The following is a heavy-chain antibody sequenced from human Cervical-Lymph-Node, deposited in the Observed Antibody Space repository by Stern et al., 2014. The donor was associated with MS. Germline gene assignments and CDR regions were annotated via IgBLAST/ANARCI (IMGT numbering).Heavy chain of an antibody. CDR3: ARDGRHSYTYALDV. Sequence: VQLVESGAEVKKPGSSVKISCKASGGTFSVYAINWLRQAPGQGLEWMGVIIPVLGTANYAQKFQGRVTITADESTRTTAMQLSSLRSNDTAVYYCARDGRHSYTYALDVWGQGTTVTVSS. CDR2: IIPVLGTA. D-gene: IGHD2-2*02. CDR1: GGTFSVYA. J-gene: IGHJ6*02. V-gene: IGHV1-69*01.